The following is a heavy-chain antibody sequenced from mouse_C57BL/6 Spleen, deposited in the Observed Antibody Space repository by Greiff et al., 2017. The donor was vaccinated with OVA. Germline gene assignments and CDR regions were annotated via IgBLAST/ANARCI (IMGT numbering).Heavy chain of an antibody. V-gene: IGHV1-61*01. D-gene: IGHD4-1*01. CDR2: IYPSDSET. CDR1: GYTFTSYW. Sequence: VQLQQPGAELVRPGSSVKLSCKASGYTFTSYWMDWVKQRPGQGLEWIGNIYPSDSETYYNQKFKDKATLTVDKSSSTAYMQLSSLTSEDSAVYYSARWGGTGGTWFAYWGQGTLVTVSA. CDR3: ARWGGTGGTWFAY. J-gene: IGHJ3*01.